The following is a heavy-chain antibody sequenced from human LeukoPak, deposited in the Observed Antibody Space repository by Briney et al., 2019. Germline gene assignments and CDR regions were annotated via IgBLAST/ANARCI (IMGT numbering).Heavy chain of an antibody. CDR2: ISYDGSNK. D-gene: IGHD6-19*01. V-gene: IGHV3-30-3*01. J-gene: IGHJ5*02. Sequence: GGSLRLSCAGSGFTFSSYWMSWVRQAPGKGLEWVAVISYDGSNKYYADSVKGRFTISRDNSKNTLYLQMNSLRAEDTAVYYCARDARRGSSGWYDWFDPWGQGTLVTVSS. CDR3: ARDARRGSSGWYDWFDP. CDR1: GFTFSSYW.